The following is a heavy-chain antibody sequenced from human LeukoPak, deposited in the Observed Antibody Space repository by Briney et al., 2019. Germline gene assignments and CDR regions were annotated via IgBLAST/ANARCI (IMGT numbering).Heavy chain of an antibody. CDR2: IYYSGST. Sequence: PSETLSLTCTVSGGPISSSSYYWGWIRQPPGKGLEWIGSIYYSGSTYYNPSLKSRVTISVDTSKNQFSLKLSSVTAADTAVYYCAREYYDILTGYYISGFDPWGQGTLVTVSS. J-gene: IGHJ5*02. V-gene: IGHV4-39*02. CDR1: GGPISSSSYY. CDR3: AREYYDILTGYYISGFDP. D-gene: IGHD3-9*01.